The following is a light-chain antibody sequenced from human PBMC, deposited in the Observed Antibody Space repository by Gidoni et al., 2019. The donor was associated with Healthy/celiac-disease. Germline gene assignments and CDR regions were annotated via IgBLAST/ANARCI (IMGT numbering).Light chain of an antibody. V-gene: IGKV1-13*02. J-gene: IGKJ5*01. Sequence: AIQLTQSPSSLSASVGDRVTLTCRASPGISRALAWYQQKPGKAPKLLIYDASSLESGVPSRFSGSGSGTDFTLTISSLQPEDFATYYCQQFNSYPQTFGQGTRLEIK. CDR3: QQFNSYPQT. CDR2: DAS. CDR1: PGISRA.